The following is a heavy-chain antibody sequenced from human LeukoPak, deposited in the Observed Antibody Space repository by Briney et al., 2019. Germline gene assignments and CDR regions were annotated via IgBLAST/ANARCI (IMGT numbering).Heavy chain of an antibody. J-gene: IGHJ4*02. D-gene: IGHD1-26*01. CDR3: TRDMQGSRLYLVGSQND. CDR1: GFTFSSYA. V-gene: IGHV3-23*01. CDR2: ISGSGGST. Sequence: GGSLRLSCAASGFTFSSYAMSWGRQAPGKGLEWGSAISGSGGSTYYADSVKGRFTISRDNAMNTLYLQMNSLRAEDSAIYYCTRDMQGSRLYLVGSQNDWGQGTLVTVSS.